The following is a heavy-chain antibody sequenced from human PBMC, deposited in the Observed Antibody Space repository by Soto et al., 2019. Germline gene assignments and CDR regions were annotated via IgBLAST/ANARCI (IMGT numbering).Heavy chain of an antibody. Sequence: PSETLSLTCTVSGGSISSYYWSWIRQPPGKGLEWIGYIYYSGSTNYNPSLKSRVTISVDTSKNQFSLKLSSVTAADTAVYYCARQGEVTIFGVVPYYMDVWGKGTTVTVSS. CDR2: IYYSGST. V-gene: IGHV4-59*08. CDR3: ARQGEVTIFGVVPYYMDV. CDR1: GGSISSYY. D-gene: IGHD3-3*01. J-gene: IGHJ6*03.